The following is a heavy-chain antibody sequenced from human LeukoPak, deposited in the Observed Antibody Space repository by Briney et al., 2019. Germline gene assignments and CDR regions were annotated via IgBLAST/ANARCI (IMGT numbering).Heavy chain of an antibody. V-gene: IGHV4-4*07. CDR3: ARDFPIAGVYYYHYYMDV. CDR2: IYTSGST. Sequence: WETLSLTCTVSGGSISSYYWSWIRQPAGKGLEWIGRIYTSGSTNYNPSLKSRVTMSVDTSKNQFSLKLSSVTAADTAVYYCARDFPIAGVYYYHYYMDVWGKGTTVTISS. J-gene: IGHJ6*03. CDR1: GGSISSYY. D-gene: IGHD6-13*01.